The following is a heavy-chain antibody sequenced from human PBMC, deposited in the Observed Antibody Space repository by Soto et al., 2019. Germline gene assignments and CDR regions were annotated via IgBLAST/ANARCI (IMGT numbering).Heavy chain of an antibody. V-gene: IGHV3-30-3*01. Sequence: GGSLRLSCAASGFTFSSYAMHWVRQAPGKGLEWVAVISYDGSNKYYADSVKGRFTISRDNSKNTLYLQMNSLRAEDTAVYYCARGRIVGASNYGMDVWGQGTTVTVSS. CDR1: GFTFSSYA. D-gene: IGHD1-26*01. J-gene: IGHJ6*02. CDR2: ISYDGSNK. CDR3: ARGRIVGASNYGMDV.